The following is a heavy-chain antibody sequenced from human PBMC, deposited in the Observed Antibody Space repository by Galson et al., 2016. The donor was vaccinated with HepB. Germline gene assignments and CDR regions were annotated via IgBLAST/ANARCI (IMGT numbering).Heavy chain of an antibody. J-gene: IGHJ6*02. D-gene: IGHD4-23*01. CDR3: ARVPGKVSTRPPYHFYYYAMDV. V-gene: IGHV4-4*02. CDR1: GDSINNRNW. CDR2: VYHTGST. Sequence: SETLSLTCAVSGDSINNRNWWSWVRQAPGKGLQWIGEVYHTGSTNYDPSLRSRVRISVDTSKNEISLNLTSVTAADTAVYYCARVPGKVSTRPPYHFYYYAMDVWGPGTTVVVSS.